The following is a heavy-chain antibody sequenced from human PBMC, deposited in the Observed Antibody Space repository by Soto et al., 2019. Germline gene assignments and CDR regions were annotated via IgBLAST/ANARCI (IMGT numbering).Heavy chain of an antibody. D-gene: IGHD5-12*01. CDR3: ARDQTRKGGYVNWFDP. Sequence: QVQLVESGGGVVQPGRSLRLSCAASGFTFSSYGMHWVRQAPGKGLEWVAVIWYDGSNKYYADSVKGRFTISRDNSKNTLYLQMNSLRAEDTAVYYCARDQTRKGGYVNWFDPWGQGTLVTVSS. CDR1: GFTFSSYG. V-gene: IGHV3-33*01. J-gene: IGHJ5*02. CDR2: IWYDGSNK.